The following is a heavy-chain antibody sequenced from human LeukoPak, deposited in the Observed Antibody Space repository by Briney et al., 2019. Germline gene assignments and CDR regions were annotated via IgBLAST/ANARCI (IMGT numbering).Heavy chain of an antibody. CDR3: ARGERLRPFDP. D-gene: IGHD2-15*01. CDR2: INHRGST. J-gene: IGHJ5*02. V-gene: IGHV4-34*01. Sequence: NPSETLSLTCAVYGGSFSGYCWSRIRQPPGKGLEWIGEINHRGSTNYNPSLKSRVTISVDTSRNQFSLKLISVTAADTAVYFCARGERLRPFDPWGQGTLVTVSS. CDR1: GGSFSGYC.